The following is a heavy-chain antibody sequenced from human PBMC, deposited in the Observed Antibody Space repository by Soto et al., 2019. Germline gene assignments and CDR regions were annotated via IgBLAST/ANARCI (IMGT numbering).Heavy chain of an antibody. CDR2: ISAYNGNT. J-gene: IGHJ6*02. V-gene: IGHV1-18*01. D-gene: IGHD2-15*01. Sequence: QVQLVQSGAEVKKPGASVKVSCKASGYTFTSYSISWVRQAPGQGLEWMGWISAYNGNTNYAQKLQGRVTMTTDTSTSTAYMELRSLRSDDTAVYYCARDTVVVVAATPLYYGMDVWGQGTTVTVSS. CDR1: GYTFTSYS. CDR3: ARDTVVVVAATPLYYGMDV.